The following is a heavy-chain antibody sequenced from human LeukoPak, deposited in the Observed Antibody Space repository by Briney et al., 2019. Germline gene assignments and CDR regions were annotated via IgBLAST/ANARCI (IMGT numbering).Heavy chain of an antibody. CDR1: GFTFSSYG. J-gene: IGHJ4*02. Sequence: GGTLRLSCAASGFTFSSYGMSWVRQAPGKGLEWVSAISGSGGSTYYADSVKGRFTISRDNSKNTLYLQMNSLRAEDTAVYYCAKDFSGNYSPKNDYWGQGTLVTVSS. V-gene: IGHV3-23*01. CDR3: AKDFSGNYSPKNDY. D-gene: IGHD1-26*01. CDR2: ISGSGGST.